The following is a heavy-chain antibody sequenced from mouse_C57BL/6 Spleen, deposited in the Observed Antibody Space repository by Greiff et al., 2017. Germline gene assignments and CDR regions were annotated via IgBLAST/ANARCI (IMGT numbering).Heavy chain of an antibody. V-gene: IGHV1-39*01. D-gene: IGHD2-2*01. CDR2: INPNYGTT. J-gene: IGHJ1*03. CDR3: ALSTMVSYWYFDV. Sequence: EVQLQQSGPELVKPGASVKISCKASGYSFTDYNMNWVKQSNGESLEWIGVINPNYGTTSYNQKFKGKATLTVDQSSSTAYMKLNSLPSEDSAVYYCALSTMVSYWYFDVWGTGTTVTVSS. CDR1: GYSFTDYN.